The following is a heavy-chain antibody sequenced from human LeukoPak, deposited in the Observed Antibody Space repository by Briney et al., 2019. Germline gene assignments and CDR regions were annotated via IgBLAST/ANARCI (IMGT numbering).Heavy chain of an antibody. Sequence: ASVKVSCKASGYTFTSYYMHWVRQAPGQGLEWMGIINPSGGSTSYAQKFQGRVTMTGDTSTSTVYMELSSLRSEDTAVYYCASGYSSGWWAFDIWGQGTMVTVSS. CDR1: GYTFTSYY. D-gene: IGHD6-19*01. J-gene: IGHJ3*02. CDR2: INPSGGST. V-gene: IGHV1-46*01. CDR3: ASGYSSGWWAFDI.